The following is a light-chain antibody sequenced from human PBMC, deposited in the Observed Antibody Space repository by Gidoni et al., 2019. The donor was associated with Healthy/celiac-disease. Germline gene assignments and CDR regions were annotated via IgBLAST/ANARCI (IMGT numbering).Light chain of an antibody. Sequence: QSVLTQPPSASGTPGQRVTISCSGSSSKIGSNTVTWYQQLPGPAPKLLIYSNNQRPSGFPDRFSGSKSGTSASLAISGLQSEDEADYYCAAWDDSLNGNYVFGTGTKVTVL. CDR3: AAWDDSLNGNYV. CDR2: SNN. CDR1: SSKIGSNT. J-gene: IGLJ1*01. V-gene: IGLV1-44*01.